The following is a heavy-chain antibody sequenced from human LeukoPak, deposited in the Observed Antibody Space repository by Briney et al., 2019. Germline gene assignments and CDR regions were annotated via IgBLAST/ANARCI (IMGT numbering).Heavy chain of an antibody. J-gene: IGHJ6*02. Sequence: GGSLRLSCAASGFTFSSYTMNWVRQAPGKGLEWVSSISSSSSYIYYADSVKGRLTISRDNAKNSLYLQMNSLRAEDTAVYYCARDPTPRYCSGGSCYTQYGMDVWGQGTTVTVSS. D-gene: IGHD2-15*01. CDR1: GFTFSSYT. V-gene: IGHV3-21*01. CDR3: ARDPTPRYCSGGSCYTQYGMDV. CDR2: ISSSSSYI.